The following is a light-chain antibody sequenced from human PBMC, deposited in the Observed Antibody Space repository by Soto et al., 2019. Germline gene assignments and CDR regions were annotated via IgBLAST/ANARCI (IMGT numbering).Light chain of an antibody. CDR1: QSIGSN. CDR3: QQYKKWPPRT. J-gene: IGKJ1*01. V-gene: IGKV3-15*01. CDR2: ASS. Sequence: EIVMTQSPATLSVSPGERATLSCRASQSIGSNLAWYQQKPGQAPRLVIYASSIRASDFPARFSGSGTGTEFTLTICGRQSEDFAGYFCQQYKKWPPRTFGHGTKVEIK.